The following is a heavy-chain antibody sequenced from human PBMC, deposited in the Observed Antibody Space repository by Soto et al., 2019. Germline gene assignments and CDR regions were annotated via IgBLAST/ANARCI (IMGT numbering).Heavy chain of an antibody. V-gene: IGHV4-59*08. Sequence: QVHLQESGPGLVKPSETLSLTCTVSGDSISTDYWSWIRQSPGKGLEWIGFIYYGGSTNYTPSRNTRVTLPFDKTKNQVSLKLSSVTAADTAVYSCTKNWNWRSLVHWGQGTLGTVSS. CDR3: TKNWNWRSLVH. CDR1: GDSISTDY. D-gene: IGHD1-7*01. J-gene: IGHJ4*02. CDR2: IYYGGST.